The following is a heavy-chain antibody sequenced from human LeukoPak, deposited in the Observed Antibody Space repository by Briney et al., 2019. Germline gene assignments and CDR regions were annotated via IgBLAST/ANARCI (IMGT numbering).Heavy chain of an antibody. CDR3: ARGFPYSQGFYYYMDV. V-gene: IGHV4-34*01. CDR1: GGSFSGYY. CDR2: INHSGST. Sequence: PSEALSLTCAVYGGSFSGYYWSWIRQPPGKGLEWIGEINHSGSTNYNPSLKSRVTISVDTSKNQFSLKLSSVTAADTAVYYCARGFPYSQGFYYYMDVWGKGTTVTVSS. J-gene: IGHJ6*03. D-gene: IGHD4-11*01.